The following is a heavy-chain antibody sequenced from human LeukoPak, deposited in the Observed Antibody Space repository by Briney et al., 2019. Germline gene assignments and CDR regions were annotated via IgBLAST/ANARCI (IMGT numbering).Heavy chain of an antibody. CDR3: AKDSIAARPGYFQH. V-gene: IGHV3-30*02. CDR2: IRYDGSNK. J-gene: IGHJ1*01. D-gene: IGHD6-6*01. CDR1: GFTFSSYG. Sequence: GGSLRLSCAASGFTFSSYGMHWVRQAPGKGLEWVAFIRYDGSNKYYADSVKGRFTISRDNSKNTLYLQMNSLRAEDTAVYYCAKDSIAARPGYFQHWGQGTLVTVSS.